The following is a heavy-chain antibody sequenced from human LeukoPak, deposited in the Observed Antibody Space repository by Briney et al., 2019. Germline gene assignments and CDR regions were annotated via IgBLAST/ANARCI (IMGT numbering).Heavy chain of an antibody. V-gene: IGHV1-8*01. CDR3: ARDSGGGTYDFSD. CDR1: GYTFTSYD. J-gene: IGHJ4*02. Sequence: ASVKVSCKASGYTFTSYDINWVRQAAGQGLELMGWMNPNNDNTGYAQKFQGRVTMTRNTSISTAYMELISLRSEDTAVYYCARDSGGGTYDFSDWGQGTLVTVSS. CDR2: MNPNNDNT. D-gene: IGHD3-3*01.